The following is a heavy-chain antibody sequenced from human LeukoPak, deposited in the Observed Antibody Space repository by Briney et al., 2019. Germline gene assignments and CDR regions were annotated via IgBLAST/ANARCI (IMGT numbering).Heavy chain of an antibody. D-gene: IGHD3-3*01. J-gene: IGHJ4*02. CDR2: IYYSGST. CDR3: ARDSASYDFWSGYYSY. Sequence: SETLSLTCTVSGGSISSYYWSWIRQPPGKGLEWIGYIYYSGSTNYNPSLKSRVTISVDTSKNQFSLKLSSVTAADTAVYYCARDSASYDFWSGYYSYWGQGTLVTVSS. V-gene: IGHV4-59*12. CDR1: GGSISSYY.